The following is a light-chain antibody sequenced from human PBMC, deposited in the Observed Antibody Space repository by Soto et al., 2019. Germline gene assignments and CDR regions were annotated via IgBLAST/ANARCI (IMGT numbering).Light chain of an antibody. V-gene: IGKV1-39*01. CDR2: AAS. CDR1: QDIRKN. J-gene: IGKJ3*01. Sequence: IQMTQSPSSLSASVGDSVTITYRASQDIRKNLNWYQQRPGKAPNLLIYAASSLQNGVPSRFSGSGSGTDFSLTINSLQPEDFATYYCQHYSSTLRIVTFGPGTKVDIK. CDR3: QHYSSTLRIVT.